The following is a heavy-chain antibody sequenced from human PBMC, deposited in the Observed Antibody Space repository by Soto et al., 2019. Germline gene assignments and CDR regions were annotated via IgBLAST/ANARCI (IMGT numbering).Heavy chain of an antibody. CDR3: ARAPRTGTVYYYYGMDV. CDR1: GFTFSDYY. D-gene: IGHD1-7*01. V-gene: IGHV3-11*01. Sequence: HAGSLRLSCAASGFTFSDYYMSWIRQAPGKGLEWVSYISSSGSTIYYADSVKGRFTISRDNAKNSLYLQMNSLRAEDTAVYYCARAPRTGTVYYYYGMDVWGQGTTVTVSS. J-gene: IGHJ6*02. CDR2: ISSSGSTI.